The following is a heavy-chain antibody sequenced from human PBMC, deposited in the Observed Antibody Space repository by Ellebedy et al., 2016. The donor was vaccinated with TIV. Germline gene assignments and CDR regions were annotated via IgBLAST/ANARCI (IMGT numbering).Heavy chain of an antibody. Sequence: PGGSLRLSFAPSGFTVSSNYMTWVRQAPGKGLEWVSVFYSGGSTYYADSVKGRFTISRDNSKNTLYLQMNSLRAEDTAVYYCARDPYGGNLLVYWGQGTLVTVSS. V-gene: IGHV3-53*01. CDR3: ARDPYGGNLLVY. CDR2: FYSGGST. D-gene: IGHD4-23*01. CDR1: GFTVSSNY. J-gene: IGHJ4*02.